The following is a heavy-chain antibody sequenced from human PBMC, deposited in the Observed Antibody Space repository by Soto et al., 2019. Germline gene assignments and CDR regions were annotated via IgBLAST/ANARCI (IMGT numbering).Heavy chain of an antibody. CDR3: ARHGGYCGGDCKYYFDY. CDR2: IYYSGST. CDR1: GCSISSSSYY. Sequence: SETLSLTCTVSGCSISSSSYYWGWIRQPPGKGLEWIGSIYYSGSTYYNPSLKSRVTISVDTSKNQFSLKLSSVTAADTAVYYCARHGGYCGGDCKYYFDYWGQGTLVTVSS. V-gene: IGHV4-39*01. D-gene: IGHD2-21*02. J-gene: IGHJ4*02.